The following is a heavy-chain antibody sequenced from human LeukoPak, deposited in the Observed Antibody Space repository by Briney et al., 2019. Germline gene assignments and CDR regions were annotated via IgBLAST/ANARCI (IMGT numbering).Heavy chain of an antibody. CDR2: INHSGST. CDR3: ARGPTTVGFDY. CDR1: GGSFSGYY. D-gene: IGHD5-12*01. J-gene: IGHJ4*02. V-gene: IGHV4-34*01. Sequence: SETLSLTCAVYGGSFSGYYWSWIRQPPGKGLEWIGEINHSGSTNYNPSLKSRVTISVDTSKNQFSLKLSSVTAADTAVYYCARGPTTVGFDYWGQGTLVTVSS.